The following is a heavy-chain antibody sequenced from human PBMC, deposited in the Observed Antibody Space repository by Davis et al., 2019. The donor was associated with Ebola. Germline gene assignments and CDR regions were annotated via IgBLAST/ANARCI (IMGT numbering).Heavy chain of an antibody. CDR3: ARAATMTAPYSF. V-gene: IGHV4-59*01. CDR2: VYDSGTT. J-gene: IGHJ4*02. CDR1: GGSMSYYY. D-gene: IGHD2-21*02. Sequence: MPGGSLRLSCTLSGGSMSYYYWNWIRQPPGKGLEWIGYVYDSGTTNYNPSLKSRVSISIDASKTQFSLKVSSVTAADTAVYFCARAATMTAPYSFWGQGTLVTVSS.